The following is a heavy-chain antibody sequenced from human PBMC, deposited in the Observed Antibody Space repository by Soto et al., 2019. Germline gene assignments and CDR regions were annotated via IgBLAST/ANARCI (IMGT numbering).Heavy chain of an antibody. V-gene: IGHV3-30*18. CDR3: AKDRGWAPVDD. CDR1: GFTFSDFG. CDR2: ISNDGTKR. J-gene: IGHJ4*02. Sequence: GGSLRLSCAASGFTFSDFGMHWVRQAPGKGLEWVAIISNDGTKRYYADSVKGRFTISRDNSKNTLYLQMNSLRGEDTALYSCAKDRGWAPVDDWGQGTLVTVSS. D-gene: IGHD6-19*01.